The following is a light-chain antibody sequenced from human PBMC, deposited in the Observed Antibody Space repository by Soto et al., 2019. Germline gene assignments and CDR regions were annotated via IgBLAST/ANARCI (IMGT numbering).Light chain of an antibody. CDR2: EVS. J-gene: IGLJ1*01. V-gene: IGLV2-23*02. Sequence: QSVLTQPASVSGSPGQSITISCTGTSSDVGSYNLVSWYQQHPGKAPKLMIYEVSKRPSGVSNRFSGSKSGNTASLTFSGLQAEDEADYYCCSYAGSSTPDVFGTGTKVTVL. CDR1: SSDVGSYNL. CDR3: CSYAGSSTPDV.